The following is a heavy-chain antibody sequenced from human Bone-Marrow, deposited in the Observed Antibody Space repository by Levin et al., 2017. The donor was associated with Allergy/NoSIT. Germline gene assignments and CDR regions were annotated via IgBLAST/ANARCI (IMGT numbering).Heavy chain of an antibody. CDR1: GFTFSSYW. D-gene: IGHD3-3*01. CDR2: IKQDGSEK. Sequence: GESLKISCAASGFTFSSYWMSWVRQAPGKGLEWVANIKQDGSEKYYVDSVKGRFTISRDNAKNSLYLQMNSLRAEDTAVYYCARDQYDSMFWQYYYYYYGMDVWGQGTTVTVSS. J-gene: IGHJ6*02. V-gene: IGHV3-7*01. CDR3: ARDQYDSMFWQYYYYYYGMDV.